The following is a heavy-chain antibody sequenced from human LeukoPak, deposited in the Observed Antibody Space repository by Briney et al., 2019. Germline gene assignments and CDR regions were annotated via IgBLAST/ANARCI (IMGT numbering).Heavy chain of an antibody. V-gene: IGHV3-23*01. D-gene: IGHD5-12*01. J-gene: IGHJ4*02. CDR1: GFTFSNYA. Sequence: GGSLRLSCAASGFTFSNYAMSWARQAPGKGLEWVSAISGSGGSTYYADSVKGRFTISRDNSKNTLYLQRNSLRAEDTAVYYCARVSGYDGYWGQGTLVTVSS. CDR3: ARVSGYDGY. CDR2: ISGSGGST.